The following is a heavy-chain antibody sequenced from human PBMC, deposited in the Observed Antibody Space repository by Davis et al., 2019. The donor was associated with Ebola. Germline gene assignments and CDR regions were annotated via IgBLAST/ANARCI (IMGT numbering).Heavy chain of an antibody. CDR2: IYYSGST. CDR3: TSSTSHDAFDI. D-gene: IGHD2-2*01. J-gene: IGHJ3*02. V-gene: IGHV4-39*07. Sequence: SETLSLTCTVPGGSISSSSYYWGWIRQPPGKGLEWIGSIYYSGSTYYNPSLKSRVTISVDTSKNQFSLKLSSVTAADTAVYYCTSSTSHDAFDIWGQGTMVTVSS. CDR1: GGSISSSSYY.